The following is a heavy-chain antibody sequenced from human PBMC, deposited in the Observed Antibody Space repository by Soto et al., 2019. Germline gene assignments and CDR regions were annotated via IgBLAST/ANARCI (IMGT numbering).Heavy chain of an antibody. V-gene: IGHV4-31*03. CDR1: GGSISSGGYY. Sequence: PSETLSLTCTVSGGSISSGGYYWSWIRQHPGKGLEWIGYIYYSGSTYYNPSLKSRVTISVDTSKNQFSLKLSSVTAADTAVYYCARSGDIAATIGAFDIWGQGTMVTVSS. CDR3: ARSGDIAATIGAFDI. J-gene: IGHJ3*02. CDR2: IYYSGST. D-gene: IGHD5-12*01.